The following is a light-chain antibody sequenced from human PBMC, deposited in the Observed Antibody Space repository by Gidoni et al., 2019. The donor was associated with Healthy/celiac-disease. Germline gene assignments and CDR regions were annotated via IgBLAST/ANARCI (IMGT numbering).Light chain of an antibody. Sequence: DIQLTQSPSSLSASVGDRVTITCRASQSISSYLNWYQQKPGKAPKLLIYAASSLQSGVPSRFSGSGSGTDFTLTISSLQPEDCATYYCQQSYSTPYTCGRGTKLEIK. CDR2: AAS. J-gene: IGKJ2*01. V-gene: IGKV1-39*01. CDR3: QQSYSTPYT. CDR1: QSISSY.